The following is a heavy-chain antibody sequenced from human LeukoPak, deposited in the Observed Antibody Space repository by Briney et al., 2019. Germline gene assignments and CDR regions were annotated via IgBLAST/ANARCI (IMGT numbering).Heavy chain of an antibody. D-gene: IGHD4-23*01. CDR2: ISGSGGST. Sequence: GGSLRLSCAASGFTFSSYAMSWVRQAPGKGLEWVSSISGSGGSTYYAASVKGRFTISRDNSKNTLYLQMTSLRAEDTAVYYCAKDLWGRYGGNSFSQYMDVWGKGTTVTASS. J-gene: IGHJ6*03. CDR1: GFTFSSYA. CDR3: AKDLWGRYGGNSFSQYMDV. V-gene: IGHV3-23*01.